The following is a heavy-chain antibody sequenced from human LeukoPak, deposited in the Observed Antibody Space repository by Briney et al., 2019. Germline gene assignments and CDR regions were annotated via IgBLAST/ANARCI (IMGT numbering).Heavy chain of an antibody. J-gene: IGHJ4*02. CDR1: GFTFSSYA. CDR2: ISGSGDST. D-gene: IGHD3-22*01. Sequence: GGSLRLSCAASGFTFSSYAMTWVRQAPGKGLAWVSAISGSGDSTHYADSVRGRFTISRDNSKNTLYLQMSSLRAEDTAVYYCAKQWLSPDYWGQGTLVTVSS. CDR3: AKQWLSPDY. V-gene: IGHV3-23*01.